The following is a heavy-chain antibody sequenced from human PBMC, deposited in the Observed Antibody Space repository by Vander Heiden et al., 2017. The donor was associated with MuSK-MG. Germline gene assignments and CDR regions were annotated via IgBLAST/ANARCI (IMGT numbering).Heavy chain of an antibody. CDR3: TSVFEY. CDR1: GFTFTNYW. CDR2: INSDGSSR. Sequence: EVQLVESGGGLVQPGGSLRLSVAASGFTFTNYWMHWVRQAPGEGLVWVSGINSDGSSRFYADSVKGRFTISRDNAKNTLYLQMNSLRAEDTAVYYCTSVFEYLGQGTLVTVSS. J-gene: IGHJ4*02. V-gene: IGHV3-74*01.